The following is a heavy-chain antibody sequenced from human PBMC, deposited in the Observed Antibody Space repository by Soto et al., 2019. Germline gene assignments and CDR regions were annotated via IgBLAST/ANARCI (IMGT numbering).Heavy chain of an antibody. CDR3: ATQDFRGSIGTT. D-gene: IGHD1-1*01. J-gene: IGHJ4*02. Sequence: GGSLRLSCAASGFTFSSYAMGWVRQTPGKGLEWVSVISGGGDLTFYANSVKGRFTISRDNSKNTLYLQINGLRAEDTAVYFCATQDFRGSIGTTWGQGTLVTVSS. V-gene: IGHV3-23*01. CDR1: GFTFSSYA. CDR2: ISGGGDLT.